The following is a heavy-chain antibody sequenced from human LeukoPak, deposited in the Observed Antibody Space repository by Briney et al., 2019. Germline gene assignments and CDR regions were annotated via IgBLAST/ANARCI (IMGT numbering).Heavy chain of an antibody. Sequence: ASVKVSCKVSGYTLTELSMHWVRQAPGQGLEWMGGIIPIFGTANYAQKFQGRVTITADESTSTAYMELSSLRSEDTAVYYCARERGYSYSFDYWGQGTLVTVSS. V-gene: IGHV1-69*13. D-gene: IGHD5-18*01. CDR3: ARERGYSYSFDY. CDR1: GYTLTELS. CDR2: IIPIFGTA. J-gene: IGHJ4*02.